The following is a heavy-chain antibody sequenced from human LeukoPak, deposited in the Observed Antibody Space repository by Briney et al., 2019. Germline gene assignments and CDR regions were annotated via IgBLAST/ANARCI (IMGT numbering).Heavy chain of an antibody. CDR2: ISSSSSYI. V-gene: IGHV3-21*01. J-gene: IGHJ4*02. Sequence: GGSLRLSCAASGFTFSSYSMNWVRQAPGKGLEWVSSISSSSSYIYYADSVKGRFTISRDNAKNSLYLQMNSLRAEDTAVYYCARVNWNYGVQSPPAPDYWGQGTLVTVSS. CDR3: ARVNWNYGVQSPPAPDY. CDR1: GFTFSSYS. D-gene: IGHD1-7*01.